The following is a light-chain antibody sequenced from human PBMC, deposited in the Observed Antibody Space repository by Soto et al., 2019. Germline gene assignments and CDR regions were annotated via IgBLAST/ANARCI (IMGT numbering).Light chain of an antibody. CDR1: SNDLGGYYY. CDR3: SSYAGSYTWV. J-gene: IGLJ2*01. Sequence: QSALTQPRSVSGSPGQSVTISCTGTSNDLGGYYYVSWYQQHPGEAPKLMIYDVSQRPSGVPDRFSGSKSDNTASLTISGLQAEDEADYFCSSYAGSYTWVFGGGTKLTVL. CDR2: DVS. V-gene: IGLV2-11*01.